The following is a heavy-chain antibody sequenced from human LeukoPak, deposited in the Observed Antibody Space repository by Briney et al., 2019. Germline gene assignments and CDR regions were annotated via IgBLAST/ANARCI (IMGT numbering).Heavy chain of an antibody. CDR1: GYSISSGYY. D-gene: IGHD6-13*01. Sequence: SETLSLTCAVSGYSISSGYYWGWIRQPPGKGLEWIGSIYHSGSTYYNPSLKSRVTISVDTSKNQFSLKLSSVTAADTAVYYCAREAYSSSGYMDVWGEGTTVTVSS. CDR3: AREAYSSSGYMDV. CDR2: IYHSGST. J-gene: IGHJ6*03. V-gene: IGHV4-38-2*02.